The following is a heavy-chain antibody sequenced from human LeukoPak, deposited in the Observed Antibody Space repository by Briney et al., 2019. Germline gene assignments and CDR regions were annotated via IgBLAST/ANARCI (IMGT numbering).Heavy chain of an antibody. J-gene: IGHJ6*02. CDR1: GFTFSSYA. CDR3: VKGGYCSSTSCYFFYGMDV. CDR2: ISGSGGST. Sequence: GGSLRLSCAASGFTFSSYAMSWVRQAPGKGLECVSAISGSGGSTYYADSVKGRFTISRDNSKNTLYLQMNSLRAEDTAVYYCVKGGYCSSTSCYFFYGMDVWGQGTTVTVSS. V-gene: IGHV3-23*01. D-gene: IGHD2-2*01.